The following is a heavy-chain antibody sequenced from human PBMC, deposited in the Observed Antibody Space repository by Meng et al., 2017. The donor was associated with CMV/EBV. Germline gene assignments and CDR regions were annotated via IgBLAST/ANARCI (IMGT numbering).Heavy chain of an antibody. J-gene: IGHJ4*02. CDR1: GFTFSSYA. Sequence: SCAASGFTFSSYAMHWVRQAPGKGLEWVAVISYDGSNKYYADSVKGRFTISRDNSKNTLYLQINSLRAEDTAVYYCAREDSGLNYFDYWGQGTLVTVSS. CDR3: AREDSGLNYFDY. D-gene: IGHD3-10*01. V-gene: IGHV3-30-3*01. CDR2: ISYDGSNK.